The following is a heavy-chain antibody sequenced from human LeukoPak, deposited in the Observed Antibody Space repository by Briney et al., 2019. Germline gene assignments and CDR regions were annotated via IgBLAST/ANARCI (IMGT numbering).Heavy chain of an antibody. V-gene: IGHV3-48*03. Sequence: PGGSLRLSCAASGFTFSSYEMNWVRQAPGKGLEWVSYISSSGSTIYYAESVKGRFTISRDNSKNTLYLQMNTLRAEDTAVYYCAKAERWLQTAYFDYWGRGTLVTVSS. J-gene: IGHJ4*02. CDR3: AKAERWLQTAYFDY. CDR2: ISSSGSTI. CDR1: GFTFSSYE. D-gene: IGHD5-24*01.